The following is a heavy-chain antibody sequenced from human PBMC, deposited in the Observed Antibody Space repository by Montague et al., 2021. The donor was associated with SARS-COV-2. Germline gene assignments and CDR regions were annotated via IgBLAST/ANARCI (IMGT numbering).Heavy chain of an antibody. CDR1: GGSISSSSYY. Sequence: SETLSLTSTLSGGSISSSSYYWGWIRQPPGKGLEWIGNIYYSGSTYYNPSLQSRGTISVDASKNHLSLRLSSVTAADTAVYFCARGMIRGVTTPFGYWGQGSQVTVAS. D-gene: IGHD3-10*01. CDR2: IYYSGST. V-gene: IGHV4-39*02. CDR3: ARGMIRGVTTPFGY. J-gene: IGHJ4*02.